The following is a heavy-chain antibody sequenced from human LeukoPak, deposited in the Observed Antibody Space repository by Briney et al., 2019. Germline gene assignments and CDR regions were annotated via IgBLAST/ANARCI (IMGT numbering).Heavy chain of an antibody. V-gene: IGHV3-33*01. CDR3: ARDPLRQQPEYSQH. J-gene: IGHJ1*01. CDR1: GFTFSSYG. CDR2: IWYDGSNK. D-gene: IGHD6-13*01. Sequence: PGGSLRLSCAASGFTFSSYGMHWVRQAPGRGLEWVAVIWYDGSNKYYADSVKGRFTIPRDNSKNTLYLQMHSLRAEDTAVYYCARDPLRQQPEYSQHWGQGTLVTVSS.